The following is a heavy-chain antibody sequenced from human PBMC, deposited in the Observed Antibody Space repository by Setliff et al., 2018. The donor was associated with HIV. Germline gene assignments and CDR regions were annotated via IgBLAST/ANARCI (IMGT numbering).Heavy chain of an antibody. Sequence: ASVKVSCKASGYTFTSYGITWVRQAPGQGLEWMGWISTYNSNTDYAQKLQGRVTMTTDTSTSTAYMELRSLRSDDSAVYYCARDDYGDYVGDYWGQGTLVTVSS. J-gene: IGHJ4*02. CDR3: ARDDYGDYVGDY. D-gene: IGHD4-17*01. CDR1: GYTFTSYG. CDR2: ISTYNSNT. V-gene: IGHV1-18*01.